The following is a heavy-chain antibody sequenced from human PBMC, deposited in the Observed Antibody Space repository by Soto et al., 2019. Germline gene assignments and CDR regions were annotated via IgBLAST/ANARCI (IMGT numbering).Heavy chain of an antibody. J-gene: IGHJ3*02. Sequence: GGSLRLSCAASGFTFSSYWMHWVRQAPGKGLVWVSRINSDGSSTSYADSVKGRFTISRDNAKNTLYLQMNSLRAEDTAVYYCAREGASAQITIFGVASAFDIWGQGTMVTVSS. CDR2: INSDGSST. CDR1: GFTFSSYW. V-gene: IGHV3-74*01. D-gene: IGHD3-3*01. CDR3: AREGASAQITIFGVASAFDI.